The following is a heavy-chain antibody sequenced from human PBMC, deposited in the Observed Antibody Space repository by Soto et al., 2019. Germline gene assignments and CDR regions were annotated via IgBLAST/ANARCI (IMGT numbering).Heavy chain of an antibody. D-gene: IGHD3-10*01. CDR3: ARGRGAESYRAYYAS. J-gene: IGHJ4*02. V-gene: IGHV1-8*02. CDR2: MNSQTGNT. Sequence: QVQLVQSGAEVKKPGASVKVSCKPSGYTFIDYDINWVRQATGQGLEWMGWMNSQTGNTGYAQKFQGRVTMTRDTSISTAYMELSSLGPDDTAVYYCARGRGAESYRAYYASWGQGTLVTVSS. CDR1: GYTFIDYD.